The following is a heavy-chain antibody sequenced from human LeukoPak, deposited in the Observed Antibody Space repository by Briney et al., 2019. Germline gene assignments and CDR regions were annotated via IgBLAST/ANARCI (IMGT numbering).Heavy chain of an antibody. CDR3: AREWGGYYFDY. D-gene: IGHD3-16*01. CDR2: IKQDGSEK. Sequence: PGGSLRLSCAASEFSVGSNYMTWVRQAPGKGLEWVANIKQDGSEKYYVDPVKGRFTISRDNAKNSLYLQMNSLRAEDTAVYYCAREWGGYYFDYWGQGTLVTVSS. V-gene: IGHV3-7*01. J-gene: IGHJ4*02. CDR1: EFSVGSNY.